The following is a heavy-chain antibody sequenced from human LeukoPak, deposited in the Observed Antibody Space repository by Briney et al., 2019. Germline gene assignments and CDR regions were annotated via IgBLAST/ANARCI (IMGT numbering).Heavy chain of an antibody. CDR2: IYHNGST. D-gene: IGHD1-26*01. CDR1: GGSISSGGYS. V-gene: IGHV4-30-2*01. Sequence: SETLSLTCAVSGGSISSGGYSWSWIRQPPGKGLEWIGYIYHNGSTYYNPSLKSRVTISVDRSKNQFFLKLSSVTAADTAVYYCARGGYGGAPDYWGQGTLVTVSS. CDR3: ARGGYGGAPDY. J-gene: IGHJ4*02.